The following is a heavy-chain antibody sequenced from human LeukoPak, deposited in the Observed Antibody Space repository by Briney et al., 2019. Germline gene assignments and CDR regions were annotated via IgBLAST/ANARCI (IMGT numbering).Heavy chain of an antibody. CDR2: IQYDRSNK. CDR3: AKDGNYYDSSGYYDGVY. V-gene: IGHV3-30*02. CDR1: GFPFSSFG. J-gene: IGHJ4*02. Sequence: GGSLRLPCAASGFPFSSFGMHWVPQAPGKGREWVAFIQYDRSNKYYADFAKGRFTITRDNSQNTLHLEMNRLRAEETAVYYRAKDGNYYDSSGYYDGVYWGQGTLVTVSS. D-gene: IGHD3-22*01.